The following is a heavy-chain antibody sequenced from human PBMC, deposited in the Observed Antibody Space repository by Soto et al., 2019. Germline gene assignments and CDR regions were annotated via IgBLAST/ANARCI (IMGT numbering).Heavy chain of an antibody. J-gene: IGHJ4*02. CDR2: ISSSSSYI. CDR3: ARGSVLRFLEWLFEPDY. D-gene: IGHD3-3*01. Sequence: PGESLRLSCAASALTLSSYSMNWVRQAPGKGLEWVSSISSSSSYIYYADSVKGRFTISRDNAKNSLYLQMNSLRAEDTAVYYCARGSVLRFLEWLFEPDYWGQGT. V-gene: IGHV3-21*01. CDR1: ALTLSSYS.